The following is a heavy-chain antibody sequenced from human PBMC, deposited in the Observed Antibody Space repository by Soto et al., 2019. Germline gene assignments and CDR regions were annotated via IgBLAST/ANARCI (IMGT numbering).Heavy chain of an antibody. D-gene: IGHD6-6*01. V-gene: IGHV4-34*01. CDR1: GGSFGGYY. Sequence: SQTLSHTCAVDGGSFGGYYWRWIRQPPGKGLEWIGEINHSGSTNYNPSLKSRVTISVDTSKNQFSLKLSSVTAADTAVYYCARGLAARPRLFDYWGQGTRVTVSS. CDR3: ARGLAARPRLFDY. J-gene: IGHJ4*02. CDR2: INHSGST.